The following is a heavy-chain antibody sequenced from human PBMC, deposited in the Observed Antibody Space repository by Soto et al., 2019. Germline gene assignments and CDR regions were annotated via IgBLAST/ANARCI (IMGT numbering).Heavy chain of an antibody. D-gene: IGHD5-12*01. CDR1: GYSFTSYA. J-gene: IGHJ4*02. CDR3: ARNEPGYSGNGFDY. Sequence: ASVKVSCKASGYSFTSYAIHWVRQAPGQGLEWMGWINPNSGGKNYAQKFQGWVTMTRDTSISTVYMELSRLKSDDTAVYYCARNEPGYSGNGFDYWGQGTLVTVSS. V-gene: IGHV1-2*04. CDR2: INPNSGGK.